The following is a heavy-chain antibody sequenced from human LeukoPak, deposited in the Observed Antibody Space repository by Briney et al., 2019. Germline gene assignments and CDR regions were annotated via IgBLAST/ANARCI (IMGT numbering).Heavy chain of an antibody. CDR1: GGSISNTT. J-gene: IGHJ3*02. Sequence: LSLTCTVSGGSISNTTDFWGWVRQAPGKGLEWVAVISYDGSNKYYADSVKGRFTISRDNSKNTLYLQMNSLRAEDTAVYYCAKCKVRGVIIDAFDIWGQGTMVTVSS. CDR3: AKCKVRGVIIDAFDI. V-gene: IGHV3-30*18. CDR2: ISYDGSNK. D-gene: IGHD3-10*01.